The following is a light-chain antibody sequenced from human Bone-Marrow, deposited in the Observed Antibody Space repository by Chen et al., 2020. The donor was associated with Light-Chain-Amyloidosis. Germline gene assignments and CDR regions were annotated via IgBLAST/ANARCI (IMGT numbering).Light chain of an antibody. Sequence: SYVLTQPSSVSVAPGQTATIACGGNNIGSTSVHWYQQTPGQAPLLVVYDDSDRPSGIPERLCGFNSGNTATLTISRHEAGDEADYYCQVWDRSSDRPVFGGRTKLTVL. CDR2: DDS. J-gene: IGLJ3*02. CDR3: QVWDRSSDRPV. V-gene: IGLV3-21*02. CDR1: NIGSTS.